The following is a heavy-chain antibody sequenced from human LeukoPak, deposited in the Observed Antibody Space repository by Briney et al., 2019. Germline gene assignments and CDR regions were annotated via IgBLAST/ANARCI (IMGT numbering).Heavy chain of an antibody. V-gene: IGHV1-18*01. J-gene: IGHJ6*02. Sequence: ASVKVSCKASGYPFISYGISWVRQAPGQGLEWMGWIGAYNGNTNYAQKFQGRVTLTTDTSTSTAYMELRSLRSDDTAVYYCAGGYDSYYYYGMDVWGQGTTVTVSS. CDR1: GYPFISYG. CDR3: AGGYDSYYYYGMDV. CDR2: IGAYNGNT. D-gene: IGHD5-12*01.